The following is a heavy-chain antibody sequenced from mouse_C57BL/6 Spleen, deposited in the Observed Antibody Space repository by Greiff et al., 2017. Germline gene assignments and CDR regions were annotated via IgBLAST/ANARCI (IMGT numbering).Heavy chain of an antibody. Sequence: QVQLQQSDAELVKPGASVKISCKVSGYTFTDHTIHWMQQRPEQGLEWIGYIYPGDGSTKYNEKLKGRATLTADKATSTAYMQLNSLTSEDSAVYFCARSGDYDAPFAYWGQGTLVTVSA. D-gene: IGHD2-4*01. CDR2: IYPGDGST. CDR1: GYTFTDHT. CDR3: ARSGDYDAPFAY. V-gene: IGHV1-78*01. J-gene: IGHJ3*01.